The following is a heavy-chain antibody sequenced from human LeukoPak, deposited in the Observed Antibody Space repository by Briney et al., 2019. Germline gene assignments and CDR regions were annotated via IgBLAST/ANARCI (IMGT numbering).Heavy chain of an antibody. CDR1: GGTFSSYA. Sequence: SVKVSFKASGGTFSSYAISWVRQAPGQGLEWMGGIIPIFGTANYAQKFQGRVTITADESTSTAYMELSSLRSEDTAVYYCARDQRHTAMVNDYWGQGTLVTVSS. J-gene: IGHJ4*02. V-gene: IGHV1-69*01. CDR2: IIPIFGTA. CDR3: ARDQRHTAMVNDY. D-gene: IGHD5-18*01.